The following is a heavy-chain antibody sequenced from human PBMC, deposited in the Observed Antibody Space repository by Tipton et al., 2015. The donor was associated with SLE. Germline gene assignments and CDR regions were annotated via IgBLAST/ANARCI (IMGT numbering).Heavy chain of an antibody. CDR3: ARLEAELAYCSSTSCSPFSDY. V-gene: IGHV4-39*01. D-gene: IGHD2-2*01. CDR2: SHYIGST. CDR1: GCSISSSSHY. Sequence: TLSLTCTISGCSISSSSHYWGWIRQSPGKGLEWIGSSHYIGSTYYNPSLKSRVTISVDTSKNQFSLKLSSVTAADTAVYYCARLEAELAYCSSTSCSPFSDYWGQGTLITVSS. J-gene: IGHJ4*02.